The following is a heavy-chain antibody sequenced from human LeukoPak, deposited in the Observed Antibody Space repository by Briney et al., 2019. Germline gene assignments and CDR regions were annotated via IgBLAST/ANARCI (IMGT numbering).Heavy chain of an antibody. CDR3: ARAYQLRCNNYFDY. CDR2: ISAYNGNT. Sequence: ASVKVSCKASGYTFTSYGISWVRQAPGQGLEWMGWISAYNGNTNYAQKLQGRVTMTTDTSTSTAYMELRSLRSDDTAVYYCARAYQLRCNNYFDYWGQGTLVTVSS. J-gene: IGHJ4*02. D-gene: IGHD2-2*01. CDR1: GYTFTSYG. V-gene: IGHV1-18*01.